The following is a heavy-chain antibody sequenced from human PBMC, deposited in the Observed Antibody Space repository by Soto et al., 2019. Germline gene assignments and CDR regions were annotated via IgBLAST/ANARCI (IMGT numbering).Heavy chain of an antibody. CDR3: ASLPGAAAGTPY. D-gene: IGHD6-13*01. CDR1: GYTFTSYD. J-gene: IGHJ4*02. Sequence: QVQLVQSGAEVKKPGASVKVSCKASGYTFTSYDINWVRQATGQGLEWMGWMNPNSGNTGYEQKFQGRVTMTSNTSISTAYMELSSLRSEDTAVYYCASLPGAAAGTPYWGQGTLVTVSS. V-gene: IGHV1-8*01. CDR2: MNPNSGNT.